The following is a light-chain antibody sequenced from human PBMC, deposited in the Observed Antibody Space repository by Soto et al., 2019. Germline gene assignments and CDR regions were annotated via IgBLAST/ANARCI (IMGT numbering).Light chain of an antibody. Sequence: DIVLTQSPVSLSVTPGEPASISCKSSQSLLRSNGKKYLEWYLQKPGQPPQLLISLGSRRASVAPDRFSGGGSGTDFTLYITSVEADDVGVYYCMQGLQTPPTFGGGTRVDIK. CDR1: QSLLRSNGKKY. J-gene: IGKJ4*01. V-gene: IGKV2-28*01. CDR2: LGS. CDR3: MQGLQTPPT.